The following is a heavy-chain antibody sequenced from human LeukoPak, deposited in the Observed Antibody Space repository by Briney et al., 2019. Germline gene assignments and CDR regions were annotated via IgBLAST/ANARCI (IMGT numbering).Heavy chain of an antibody. CDR2: ISGSGGST. D-gene: IGHD5-12*01. J-gene: IGHJ4*02. CDR3: AKDMHARGRLKVATIDFDY. Sequence: PGGSLRLSCAASGFTFSSYAMSWVRHAPGKGLELVSAISGSGGSTYYADSVKGRFTISRDNSKNTLYLQMNSLRAEDTAVYYCAKDMHARGRLKVATIDFDYWGQGTLVTVSS. CDR1: GFTFSSYA. V-gene: IGHV3-23*01.